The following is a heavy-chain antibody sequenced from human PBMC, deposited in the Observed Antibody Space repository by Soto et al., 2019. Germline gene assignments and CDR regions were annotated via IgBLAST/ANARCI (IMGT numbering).Heavy chain of an antibody. J-gene: IGHJ6*02. V-gene: IGHV5-10-1*01. Sequence: GESLKISCKGSGYSFTSYWISWVRQMPGKGLEWMGRIDPSDSYTNYSPSFQGHVTISADKSISTAYLQWSSLKASDTAMYYCAGGPTYYYYYGMDVWGQGTTVTVSS. D-gene: IGHD3-16*01. CDR3: AGGPTYYYYYGMDV. CDR1: GYSFTSYW. CDR2: IDPSDSYT.